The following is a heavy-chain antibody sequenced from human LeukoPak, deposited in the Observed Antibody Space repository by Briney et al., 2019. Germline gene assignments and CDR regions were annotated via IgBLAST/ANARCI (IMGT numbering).Heavy chain of an antibody. J-gene: IGHJ4*02. V-gene: IGHV3-21*01. Sequence: PGGSLRLSCAASGFTFSSYSMNWVRQAPGKGLEWVSSISSSSSSYIYYADSVKGRFTISRGNAKNSLYLQMNSLRAEDTAVYYCAGDCSSTSCYDGWGQGTLVTVSS. CDR3: AGDCSSTSCYDG. CDR1: GFTFSSYS. D-gene: IGHD2-2*01. CDR2: ISSSSSSYI.